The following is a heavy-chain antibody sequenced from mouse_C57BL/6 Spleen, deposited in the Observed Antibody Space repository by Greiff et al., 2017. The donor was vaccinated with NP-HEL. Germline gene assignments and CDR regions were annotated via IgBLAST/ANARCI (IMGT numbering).Heavy chain of an antibody. CDR1: GYTFTSYT. CDR3: ARFGYDAGYAMDD. Sequence: QVQLQQSGAELARPGASVKMSCKASGYTFTSYTMHWVKQRPGQGLEWIGYINPSSGYTKYNQKFKDKATLTADKSSSTAYMQLSSLTSEDSAVYYCARFGYDAGYAMDDWGQGTSVTVSS. J-gene: IGHJ4*01. CDR2: INPSSGYT. V-gene: IGHV1-4*01. D-gene: IGHD2-2*01.